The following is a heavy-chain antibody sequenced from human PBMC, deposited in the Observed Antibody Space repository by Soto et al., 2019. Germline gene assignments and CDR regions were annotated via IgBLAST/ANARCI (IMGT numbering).Heavy chain of an antibody. D-gene: IGHD4-17*01. CDR3: ARTTRYGGTDYYYYGMDV. J-gene: IGHJ6*02. CDR1: GFTFSSYS. CDR2: ISSSSSYI. V-gene: IGHV3-21*01. Sequence: KPGGSLRLSCAASGFTFSSYSMNWVRQAPGKGLEWVSSISSSSSYIYYADSVKGRFTISRDNAKNSLYLQMNSLRAEDTAVYYCARTTRYGGTDYYYYGMDVWGQGTTVTVSS.